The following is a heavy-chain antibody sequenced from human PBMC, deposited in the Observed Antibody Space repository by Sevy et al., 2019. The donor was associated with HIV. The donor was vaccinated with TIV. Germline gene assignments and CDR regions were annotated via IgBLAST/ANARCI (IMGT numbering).Heavy chain of an antibody. J-gene: IGHJ4*02. D-gene: IGHD3-16*02. Sequence: GGSLRLSCAASRFTFSSYSMNWVRQAPGKGLEWVSYISSSSSTIYYADSVKGRFTISRDNAKNSLYLQMNSLRAEDTAVYYCARAVADYIWGSYRYTGGYFDYWGQGTLVTVSS. V-gene: IGHV3-48*01. CDR2: ISSSSSTI. CDR1: RFTFSSYS. CDR3: ARAVADYIWGSYRYTGGYFDY.